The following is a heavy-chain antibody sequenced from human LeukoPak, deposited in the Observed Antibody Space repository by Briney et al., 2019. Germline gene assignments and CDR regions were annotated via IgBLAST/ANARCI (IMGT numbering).Heavy chain of an antibody. Sequence: PGRSLRLSCAASGFTFDDYAMHWVRQAPGKGPEGVSGISWKSGSIVYADSVKGRFTISRDNAKNSLYLHMNSLSAEDMDLYYCATDPLPYGSGSYPDYLDYWGQGTLVTVSS. CDR2: ISWKSGSI. J-gene: IGHJ4*02. V-gene: IGHV3-9*03. CDR1: GFTFDDYA. CDR3: ATDPLPYGSGSYPDYLDY. D-gene: IGHD3-10*01.